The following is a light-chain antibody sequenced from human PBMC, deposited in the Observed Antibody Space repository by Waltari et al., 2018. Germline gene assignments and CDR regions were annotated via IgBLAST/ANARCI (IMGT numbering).Light chain of an antibody. CDR2: DVT. CDR3: CSYAGSYTHVV. Sequence: QSALTQPRSVSGSPGQSVTIPCTGTSSDFGGYDYVPLYQHHPGKAPKLMICDVTKRPSGVPDRFSGSKSGNTASLTISGLQAEDEADYYCCSYAGSYTHVVFGGGTKLTVL. V-gene: IGLV2-11*01. CDR1: SSDFGGYDY. J-gene: IGLJ2*01.